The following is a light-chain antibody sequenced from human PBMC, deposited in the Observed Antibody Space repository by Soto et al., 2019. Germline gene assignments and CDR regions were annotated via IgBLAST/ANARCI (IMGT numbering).Light chain of an antibody. V-gene: IGLV2-14*03. CDR1: SSDVGGYNY. Sequence: QSALTQPASVSGSPGQSITISCTGTSSDVGGYNYVSWYQQHPGKAPKLIIYDVSNRPSGVSSRFSGSRSANTASLTISGLQAEDEADYYCSSYTTISTYVFGTGTKVTVL. J-gene: IGLJ1*01. CDR3: SSYTTISTYV. CDR2: DVS.